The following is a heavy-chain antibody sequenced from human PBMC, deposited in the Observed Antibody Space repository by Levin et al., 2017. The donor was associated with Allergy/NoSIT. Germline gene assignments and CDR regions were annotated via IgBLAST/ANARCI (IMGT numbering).Heavy chain of an antibody. CDR1: GFTFSSYA. D-gene: IGHD2-8*01. V-gene: IGHV3-23*01. CDR3: AKVYCTNGVCFYYYYYGMDV. Sequence: GGSLRLSCAASGFTFSSYAMSWVRQAPGKGLEWVSAISGSGGSTYYADSVKGRFTISRDNSKNTLYLQMNSLRAEDTAVYYCAKVYCTNGVCFYYYYYGMDVWGQGTTVTVSS. CDR2: ISGSGGST. J-gene: IGHJ6*02.